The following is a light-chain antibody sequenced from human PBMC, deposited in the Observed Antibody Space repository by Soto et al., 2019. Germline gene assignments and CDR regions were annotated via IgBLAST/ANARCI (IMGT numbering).Light chain of an antibody. CDR2: TNS. Sequence: QSVLTQPPSASGTPGQRVTISCSGSSSNIGSDAVNWYQQLPGTAPKVLIYTNSQRPSGVPDRFSGSKSGTSASLDISGLQSEDEADYYCAAWDDSLNGVVFGGGTKLTVL. J-gene: IGLJ2*01. V-gene: IGLV1-44*01. CDR3: AAWDDSLNGVV. CDR1: SSNIGSDA.